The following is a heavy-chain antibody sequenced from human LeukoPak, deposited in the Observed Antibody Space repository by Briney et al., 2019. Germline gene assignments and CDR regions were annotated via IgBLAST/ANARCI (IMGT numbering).Heavy chain of an antibody. Sequence: SETLSLTCTVSGGSISSSSYYWGWIRQPPGKGLEWIGSIYYSGSTYYNPSLKSRVTISVDTSKNQFSLKLSSVTAADTAVYYCARDYRGKSAGVLLGGWFDPWGQGTLVTVSS. V-gene: IGHV4-39*07. CDR3: ARDYRGKSAGVLLGGWFDP. D-gene: IGHD3-16*01. J-gene: IGHJ5*02. CDR1: GGSISSSSYY. CDR2: IYYSGST.